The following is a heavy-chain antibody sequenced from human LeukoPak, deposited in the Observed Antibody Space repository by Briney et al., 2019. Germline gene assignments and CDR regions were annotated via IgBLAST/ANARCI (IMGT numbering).Heavy chain of an antibody. D-gene: IGHD3-22*01. CDR2: ITSGGGFK. V-gene: IGHV3-11*04. CDR1: GFPFSDFH. J-gene: IGHJ4*02. CDR3: ARVRPGSSGSYYRTS. Sequence: TPGGSLRLSCIGAGFPFSDFHMSWIRQAPGKGLEWVSYITSGGGFKYYADSVKGRFSISRDDSKNSVFLQMNSLRVEDTAVYYCARVRPGSSGSYYRTSGGQGTLVTVSS.